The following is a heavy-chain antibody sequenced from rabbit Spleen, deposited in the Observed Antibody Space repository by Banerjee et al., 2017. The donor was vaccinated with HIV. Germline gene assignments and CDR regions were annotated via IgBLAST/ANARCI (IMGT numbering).Heavy chain of an antibody. CDR3: ARDTGTSFSSYGMDL. CDR1: GISFSSSYY. Sequence: QSLEESGGDLVKPGASLTLTCTASGISFSSSYYMCWVRQPPGKGLEWIACIAVGSSGIIYCANRAKGRFTISKTSSTTVTLQMTSLTAADTAPYFCARDTGTSFSSYGMDLWGPGTLVPVS. D-gene: IGHD8-1*01. CDR2: IAVGSSGII. J-gene: IGHJ6*01. V-gene: IGHV1S40*01.